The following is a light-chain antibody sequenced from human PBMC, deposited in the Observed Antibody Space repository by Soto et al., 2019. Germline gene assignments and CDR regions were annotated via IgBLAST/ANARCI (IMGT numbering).Light chain of an antibody. V-gene: IGKV1-5*01. J-gene: IGKJ1*01. CDR1: QSFTSW. CDR2: DAS. CDR3: QQYNDYWWT. Sequence: IQLTQSPSTLSASVGDRVTITCRASQSFTSWLAWYQQKPGKAPKLLIYDASSLESGVPSRFSGSGSGTEFTLTISSLQPDDFATYYCQQYNDYWWTFGQGTKVDI.